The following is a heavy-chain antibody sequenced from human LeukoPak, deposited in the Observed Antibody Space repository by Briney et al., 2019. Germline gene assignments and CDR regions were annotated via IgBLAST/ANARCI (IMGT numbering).Heavy chain of an antibody. CDR2: IDTKTGNP. D-gene: IGHD2-21*02. J-gene: IGHJ5*02. CDR3: ARGSRISYCGGDCYQIAH. Sequence: ASVKVSCKASGYTFSSCAINWVRQAPGQGLEYMGWIDTKTGNPTYAQGFTGRFVFSLDTSVSTAYLQISSLKAEDTAVYYCARGSRISYCGGDCYQIAHWGQGTLVTVSS. CDR1: GYTFSSCA. V-gene: IGHV7-4-1*02.